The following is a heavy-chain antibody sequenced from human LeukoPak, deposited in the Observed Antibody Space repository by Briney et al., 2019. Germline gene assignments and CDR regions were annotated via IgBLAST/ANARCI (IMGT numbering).Heavy chain of an antibody. V-gene: IGHV3-30-3*01. CDR2: ISYDGSNK. D-gene: IGHD4-11*01. CDR3: AREDHSNYNY. J-gene: IGHJ4*02. CDR1: GFIFGNYY. Sequence: GGFLRLSCEASGFIFGNYYMSWVRQAPGKGLEWVAVISYDGSNKYYADSVKGRFTISRDNSKNTLYLQMNSLRAEDTAVYYCAREDHSNYNYWGQGTLVTVSS.